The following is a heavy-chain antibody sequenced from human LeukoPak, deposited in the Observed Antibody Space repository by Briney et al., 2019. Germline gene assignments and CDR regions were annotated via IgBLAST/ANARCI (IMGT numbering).Heavy chain of an antibody. V-gene: IGHV3-30*04. CDR2: ISYDGSNK. J-gene: IGHJ5*02. D-gene: IGHD2/OR15-2a*01. CDR1: GFIFSNYA. Sequence: GGSLRLSCAASGFIFSNYAMHWVRQAPGKGLEWVAVISYDGSNKYYADSVKGRFTISRDNSKNTLYLQMNRLRAEDTAVYYCTKDAYLGSNWLDPWGQGTLVTVSS. CDR3: TKDAYLGSNWLDP.